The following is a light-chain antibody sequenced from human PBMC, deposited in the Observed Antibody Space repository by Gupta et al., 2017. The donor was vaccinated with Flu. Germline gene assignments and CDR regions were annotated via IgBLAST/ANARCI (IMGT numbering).Light chain of an antibody. V-gene: IGKV3-20*01. J-gene: IGKJ1*01. CDR1: QSFASSY. Sequence: IVLTQSPGTLSLSPGERATLSCRASQSFASSYLAWYQQKPGQAPRLLIYGASSRATGIPDRFSGSGSGTDFTLIISRLEPEDFAVYYCQQYSSSPGAFGQGTRVEIK. CDR3: QQYSSSPGA. CDR2: GAS.